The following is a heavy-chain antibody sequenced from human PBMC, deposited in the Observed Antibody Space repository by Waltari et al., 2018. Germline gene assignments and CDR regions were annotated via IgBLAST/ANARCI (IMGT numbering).Heavy chain of an antibody. CDR2: IKQDGSEK. CDR1: TFTFRAFW. V-gene: IGHV3-7*01. D-gene: IGHD4-17*01. Sequence: EVHLVESGGGLVQPGGPLRLSCAASTFTFRAFWMSWVRQAPGKGLEWVANIKQDGSEKYYMDAVEGRFTISRDNAKNSVYLQMNSLRVEDTAVYYCARDRLGYGDYDYWGQGTLVTVSS. CDR3: ARDRLGYGDYDY. J-gene: IGHJ4*02.